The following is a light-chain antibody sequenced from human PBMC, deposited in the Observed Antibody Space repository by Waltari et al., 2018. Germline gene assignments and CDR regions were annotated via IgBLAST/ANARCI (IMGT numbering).Light chain of an antibody. Sequence: QSALTQPASVSGSPGPSIPISCPGTSGAIGNYKFVSWYQQEPGRAPKLIVYDVSQRPSGVSNRFSGSKSCNTASLTISGLQAEDEADYYCSSYTTTSSWVFGGGTKLTVL. CDR3: SSYTTTSSWV. V-gene: IGLV2-14*01. J-gene: IGLJ3*02. CDR2: DVS. CDR1: SGAIGNYKF.